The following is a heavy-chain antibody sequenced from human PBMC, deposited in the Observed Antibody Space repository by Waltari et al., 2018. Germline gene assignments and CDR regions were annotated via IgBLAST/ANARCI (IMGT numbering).Heavy chain of an antibody. V-gene: IGHV1-8*02. CDR2: VKPNSGAT. CDR3: ARGRDVFANFDYNWFDP. J-gene: IGHJ5*02. D-gene: IGHD3-3*01. CDR1: GYTFINYE. Sequence: QVQLVQSGAEVLKPGASVKLSCQASGYTFINYEINWVRQAAGQGLEWMGWVKPNSGATAYAQKFQGRISMTWDTVTSTAYMELSNLRSDDTAVLYCARGRDVFANFDYNWFDPWGQGTLVTVSS.